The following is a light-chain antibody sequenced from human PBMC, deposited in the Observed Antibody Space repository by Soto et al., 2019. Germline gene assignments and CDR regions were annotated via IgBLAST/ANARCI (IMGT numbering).Light chain of an antibody. Sequence: IQMTQSPSALSASVGDRGSITCRASQSIGTFLNWYQQKPGEAPNLLIHTSFSLYSGVPSRFSGSGSGTDFTLTISSLQPEDFATYFCQQAFSAEWTFGQGTKV. J-gene: IGKJ1*01. CDR1: QSIGTF. CDR2: TSF. V-gene: IGKV1-39*01. CDR3: QQAFSAEWT.